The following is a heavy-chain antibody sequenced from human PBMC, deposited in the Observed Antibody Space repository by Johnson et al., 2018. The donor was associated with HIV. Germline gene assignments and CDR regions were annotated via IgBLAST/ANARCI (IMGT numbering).Heavy chain of an antibody. CDR2: IKQDGSEK. J-gene: IGHJ3*02. CDR3: ARHGFPFVSYAFDI. CDR1: GFTFSSYW. Sequence: VQLVESGGGLVQPGGSLRLSCAASGFTFSSYWMSWVRQAPGKGLEWVANIKQDGSEKYYVDSVKGRFTISRENAKNSLYIQMKGLRDEDTALYYCARHGFPFVSYAFDIWGQGTMVTVSS. D-gene: IGHD5-24*01. V-gene: IGHV3-7*05.